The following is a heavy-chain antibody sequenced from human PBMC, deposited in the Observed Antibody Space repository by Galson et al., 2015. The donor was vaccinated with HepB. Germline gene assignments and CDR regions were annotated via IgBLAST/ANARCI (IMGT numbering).Heavy chain of an antibody. V-gene: IGHV3-23*01. CDR2: ISGSGGST. J-gene: IGHJ4*02. Sequence: SLRLSCAASGFTFSSYAMSWVRQAPGKGLEWVSAISGSGGSTYYADSVKSRFTISRDNSKNTLYLQMNSLRAEDTAVYYCAKSGNARVPAASDFDYWGQGTLVTVSS. CDR1: GFTFSSYA. D-gene: IGHD2-2*01. CDR3: AKSGNARVPAASDFDY.